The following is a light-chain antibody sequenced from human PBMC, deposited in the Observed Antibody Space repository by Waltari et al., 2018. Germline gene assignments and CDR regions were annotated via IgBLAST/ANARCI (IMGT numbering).Light chain of an antibody. CDR1: PTIRGW. J-gene: IGKJ1*01. CDR3: QQYGYSPRT. Sequence: DIQMTQSPSMLSASVGDRVTITCRASPTIRGWLAWYQLKPGLAPKLLIYDASNLGGGVPSRFSGSGFGTNFTLTISSLQPDDFAVYCCQQYGYSPRTFGQGTRVEIK. V-gene: IGKV1-5*01. CDR2: DAS.